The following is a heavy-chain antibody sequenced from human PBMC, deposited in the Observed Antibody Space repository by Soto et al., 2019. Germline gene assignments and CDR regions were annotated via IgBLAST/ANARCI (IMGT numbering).Heavy chain of an antibody. CDR2: IYHSGTT. CDR3: ARLKGPDHYGLDV. CDR1: GDSITSTNW. V-gene: IGHV4-4*02. J-gene: IGHJ6*02. Sequence: QVQLQESGPGLVKPSGTLSLTCGVSGDSITSTNWWSWVRQPPGRGLEWIGEIYHSGTTHYNPSLKSRLTILLDESKNQFSLNLRSVTAADTAVYYCARLKGPDHYGLDVWGQGTTVSVFS.